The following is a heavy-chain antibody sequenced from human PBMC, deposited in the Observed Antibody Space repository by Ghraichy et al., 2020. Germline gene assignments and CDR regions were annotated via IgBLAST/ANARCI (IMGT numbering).Heavy chain of an antibody. J-gene: IGHJ3*02. CDR2: VDYGERT. CDR3: ARDNSGSYEDAFDI. Sequence: SETLSLTCTVSGGSINSVDYYWGWIRQPPGKGLEWIANVDYGERTYYNPSLKSRVTISLDTSRIHFSLKLRSVTAADTAVYYCARDNSGSYEDAFDIWGQGTMFSVS. D-gene: IGHD1-26*01. CDR1: GGSINSVDYY. V-gene: IGHV4-39*02.